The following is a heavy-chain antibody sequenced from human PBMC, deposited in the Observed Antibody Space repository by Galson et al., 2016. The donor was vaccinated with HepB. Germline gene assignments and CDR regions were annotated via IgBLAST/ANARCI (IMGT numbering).Heavy chain of an antibody. Sequence: SLRLSCAASGFTFSSYSMNWVRQAPGKGLEWVSSISSSSSYIYYADSVKGRFTISRDNSKNTLYLQMNSLRGDGTAVDYCAELRTSITSFGVVDYWGQGTLVTVSS. CDR2: ISSSSSYI. J-gene: IGHJ4*02. V-gene: IGHV3-21*04. D-gene: IGHD3-3*01. CDR1: GFTFSSYS. CDR3: AELRTSITSFGVVDY.